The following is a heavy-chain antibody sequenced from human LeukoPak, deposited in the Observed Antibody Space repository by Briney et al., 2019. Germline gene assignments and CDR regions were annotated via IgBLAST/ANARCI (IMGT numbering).Heavy chain of an antibody. Sequence: APVTVSCKTSGYTFTNYDINWVRQATGQGLEWVGWMNPKSGYTGSAQRFQGRVTMTRDTSISTAYMELSSLGSEDTAVYYCARVWGAIDYWGQGTLVTVSS. CDR2: MNPKSGYT. CDR1: GYTFTNYD. V-gene: IGHV1-8*01. J-gene: IGHJ4*02. D-gene: IGHD1-26*01. CDR3: ARVWGAIDY.